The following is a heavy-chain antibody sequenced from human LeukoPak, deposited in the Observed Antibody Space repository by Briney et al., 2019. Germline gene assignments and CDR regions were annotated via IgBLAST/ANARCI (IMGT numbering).Heavy chain of an antibody. CDR1: GGSISSGGYY. D-gene: IGHD6-19*01. J-gene: IGHJ4*02. CDR2: IYHSGST. V-gene: IGHV4-30-2*01. CDR3: ARHLSSGWYSVGFDY. Sequence: SETLSLTCTVSGGSISSGGYYWSWIRQPPGKGLEWIGYIYHSGSTYYNPSLKSRVTISVDRSKNQFSLKLSSVTAADTAVYYCARHLSSGWYSVGFDYWGQGTLVTVSS.